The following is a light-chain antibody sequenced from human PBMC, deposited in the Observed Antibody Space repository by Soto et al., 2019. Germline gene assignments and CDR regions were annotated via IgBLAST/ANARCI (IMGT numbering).Light chain of an antibody. CDR2: GAS. V-gene: IGKV3-20*01. CDR1: QSVSNNY. Sequence: VLTQSACTLSLSPGDRASLSCRASQSVSNNYLAWHQQRPGQAPRLLIFGASNRATGVPDRFTGSASGTDFTLTISRLQPEDFAIYFCQQYASSPVTFGGGTKVDI. J-gene: IGKJ4*01. CDR3: QQYASSPVT.